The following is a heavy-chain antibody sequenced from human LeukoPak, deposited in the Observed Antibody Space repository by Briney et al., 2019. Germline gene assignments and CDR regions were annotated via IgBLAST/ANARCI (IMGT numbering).Heavy chain of an antibody. V-gene: IGHV4-34*01. CDR3: ARAPLGYCSGGSCLGLLGYGMDV. J-gene: IGHJ6*02. CDR2: INHSGST. D-gene: IGHD2-15*01. CDR1: GGSISSYY. Sequence: SETLSLTCTVSGGSISSYYWSWIRQPPGKGLEWIGEINHSGSTNYNPSLKSRVTISVDTSKNQFSLKLSSVTAADTAVYYCARAPLGYCSGGSCLGLLGYGMDVWGQGTTVTVSS.